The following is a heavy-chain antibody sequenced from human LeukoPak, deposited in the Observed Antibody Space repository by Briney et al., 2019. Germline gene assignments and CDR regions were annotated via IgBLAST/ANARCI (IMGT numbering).Heavy chain of an antibody. CDR2: INHSGST. V-gene: IGHV4-34*01. CDR3: ARGVKQLPSH. D-gene: IGHD6-13*01. CDR1: GGSFSGYY. Sequence: PSETLSLTCAVYGGSFSGYYWSWIRQPPGKGLEWIGEINHSGSTNYNPSLKSRVTISVDTSKNQFSLKLSSVTAADTAVYYCARGVKQLPSHWGQGTLVTVSS. J-gene: IGHJ4*02.